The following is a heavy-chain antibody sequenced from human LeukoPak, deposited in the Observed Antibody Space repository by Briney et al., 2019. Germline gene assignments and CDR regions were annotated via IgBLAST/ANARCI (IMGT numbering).Heavy chain of an antibody. J-gene: IGHJ4*02. Sequence: SETLSLTCTVSGGSISSSSYYWGWIRQPPGKGLEWVGSIYYSGTTYYNPSLKSRVTISVDTSKNQFSLKLSSVTAADTAVYYCARPMYSGRYSSRLLDYWGQGTLVTVSS. CDR1: GGSISSSSYY. CDR2: IYYSGTT. CDR3: ARPMYSGRYSSRLLDY. V-gene: IGHV4-39*01. D-gene: IGHD1-26*01.